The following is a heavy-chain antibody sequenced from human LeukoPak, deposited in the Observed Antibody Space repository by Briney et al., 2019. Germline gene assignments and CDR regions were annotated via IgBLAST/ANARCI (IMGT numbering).Heavy chain of an antibody. V-gene: IGHV4-59*08. Sequence: PSETLSLTCTVSGDSITSMYWNWIRQPPGKRLEWIGHIHSSGSANYNPSLKSRVTISIDTSQNHFSLDLNSVTAANTAIYYCARHGATVGATYDYWGQGILVTVSS. J-gene: IGHJ4*02. D-gene: IGHD1-26*01. CDR3: ARHGATVGATYDY. CDR1: GDSITSMY. CDR2: IHSSGSA.